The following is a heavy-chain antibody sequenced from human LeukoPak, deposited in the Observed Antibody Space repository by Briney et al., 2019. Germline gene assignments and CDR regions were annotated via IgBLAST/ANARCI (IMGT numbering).Heavy chain of an antibody. CDR3: ATARYSSGWAFDY. J-gene: IGHJ4*02. V-gene: IGHV1-46*01. CDR1: GYTFTSYY. CDR2: INPSGGST. D-gene: IGHD6-19*01. Sequence: ASVKVSRKASGYTFTSYYMHWVRQAPGQGLEWMGIINPSGGSTSYAQKFQGRVTITADTSTDTAYMELSSLRSEDTAVYYCATARYSSGWAFDYWGQGTLVTVSS.